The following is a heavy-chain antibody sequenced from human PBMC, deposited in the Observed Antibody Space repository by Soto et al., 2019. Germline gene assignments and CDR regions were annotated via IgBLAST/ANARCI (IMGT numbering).Heavy chain of an antibody. CDR3: AKEAEMATAPLSDY. Sequence: QVQLVESGGGVVQPGRSLRLSCAASGFTFSSYGMHWVRQAPGKGLEWVAVISHDGSNKNYADSVKGRFTISRDNSKNTLYLQMNSLRAEDTAVYYCAKEAEMATAPLSDYWGQGTLVTVSS. CDR1: GFTFSSYG. D-gene: IGHD5-18*01. CDR2: ISHDGSNK. V-gene: IGHV3-30*18. J-gene: IGHJ4*02.